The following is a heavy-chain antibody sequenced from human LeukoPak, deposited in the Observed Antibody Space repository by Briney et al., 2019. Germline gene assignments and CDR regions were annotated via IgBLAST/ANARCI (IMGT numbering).Heavy chain of an antibody. D-gene: IGHD2-2*02. CDR2: INPNSGGT. CDR3: AREFCSSTSCSTGFDY. V-gene: IGHV1-2*02. J-gene: IGHJ4*02. Sequence: ASVKVSCKASGYTFTGYYMHWVRQAPGQGLEWMGWINPNSGGTNYAQKFQGRVTMTRDTSISTAYMELSRLRSDDTAVYYCAREFCSSTSCSTGFDYWGQGTLVTVTS. CDR1: GYTFTGYY.